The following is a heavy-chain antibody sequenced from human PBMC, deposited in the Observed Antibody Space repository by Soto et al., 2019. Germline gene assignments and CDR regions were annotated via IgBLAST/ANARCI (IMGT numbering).Heavy chain of an antibody. D-gene: IGHD4-17*01. Sequence: QLQLQESGPGLVKPSETLSLTCTVSGGSISSSSSYWGWIRQPPGKGLEWIGYIYYSGSTNYNPPLKSGVHISVYTSKHQFSLELNSVNAADTAVYYGAGQPRGEATVTSVINWFDHGGQGALVTVSS. CDR2: IYYSGST. CDR1: GGSISSSSSY. J-gene: IGHJ5*02. V-gene: IGHV4-39*01. CDR3: AGQPRGEATVTSVINWFDH.